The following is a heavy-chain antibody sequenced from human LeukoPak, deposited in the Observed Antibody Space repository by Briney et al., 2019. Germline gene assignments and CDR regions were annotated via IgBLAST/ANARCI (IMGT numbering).Heavy chain of an antibody. Sequence: GGSLRLSCAASGFTFSSFGMHWVRQAPGKGLEWVAFIRYDGSNKYYADSVKGRFTISRDNSKNTLYLQMNSLRAEDTAVYYCARDSTTVVTPVDYWGQGTLVTVSS. CDR1: GFTFSSFG. V-gene: IGHV3-30*02. J-gene: IGHJ4*02. CDR2: IRYDGSNK. D-gene: IGHD4-23*01. CDR3: ARDSTTVVTPVDY.